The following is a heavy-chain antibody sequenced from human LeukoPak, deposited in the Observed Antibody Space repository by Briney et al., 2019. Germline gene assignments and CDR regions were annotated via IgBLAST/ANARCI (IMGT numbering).Heavy chain of an antibody. CDR3: ANFYLNT. J-gene: IGHJ5*02. Sequence: SQTLSLTCAISGDTVSSNSAAWNWIRQSPSRGLEWLGRTYFRSKWYNDYAESVKGRISINSDTSKNQFSLHLSSVNPEDTAVYYCANFYLNTWSQGSLVTVPS. CDR2: TYFRSKWYN. CDR1: GDTVSSNSAA. V-gene: IGHV6-1*01.